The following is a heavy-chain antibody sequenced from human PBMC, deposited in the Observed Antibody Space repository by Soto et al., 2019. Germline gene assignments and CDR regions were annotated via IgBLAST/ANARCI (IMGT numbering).Heavy chain of an antibody. V-gene: IGHV1-3*01. Sequence: ASVKVSCKASGYTFTSYAMHWVRQAPGQRLEWMGWINAGNGNTKYSQKFQGRVTITRDTSASTVYMELSSLRSEDTAVYYCARDRWVVTYSGGLDAFDIWGQGAMVTVSS. CDR2: INAGNGNT. CDR1: GYTFTSYA. J-gene: IGHJ3*02. D-gene: IGHD1-26*01. CDR3: ARDRWVVTYSGGLDAFDI.